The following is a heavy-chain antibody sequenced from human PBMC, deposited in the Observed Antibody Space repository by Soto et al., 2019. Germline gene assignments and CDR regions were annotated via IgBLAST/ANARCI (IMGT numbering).Heavy chain of an antibody. J-gene: IGHJ6*03. CDR2: IYSGGST. CDR3: AREVYSSYYYYYMDV. CDR1: GFTVSSNY. D-gene: IGHD6-13*01. Sequence: EVQLVESGGGLVQPGGSLRLSCAASGFTVSSNYMSWVRQAPGKGLEWVSVIYSGGSTYYADSVKGRFTISRDNSKNTLYLQMNSLRAEDTAVYYCAREVYSSYYYYYMDVWGKGTTVTVSS. V-gene: IGHV3-66*01.